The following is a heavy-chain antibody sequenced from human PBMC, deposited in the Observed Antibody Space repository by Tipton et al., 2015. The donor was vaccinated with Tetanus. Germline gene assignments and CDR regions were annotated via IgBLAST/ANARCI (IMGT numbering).Heavy chain of an antibody. D-gene: IGHD3-3*01. CDR2: ISGSGGST. J-gene: IGHJ4*02. CDR1: GFTFSSYA. CDR3: ARGDYDFWSGYPYYFDY. V-gene: IGHV3-23*01. Sequence: SLRLSCAASGFTFSSYAMSWVRQAPGKGLEGVSAISGSGGSTYYANSVKGRFTISRDNSKNTLYLQMNSLRAEDTAVYYCARGDYDFWSGYPYYFDYWGQGTLVTVSS.